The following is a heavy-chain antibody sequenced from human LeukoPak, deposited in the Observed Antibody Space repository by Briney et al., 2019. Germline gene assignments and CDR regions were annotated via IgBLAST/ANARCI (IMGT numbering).Heavy chain of an antibody. CDR1: GGSISSHY. D-gene: IGHD6-19*01. V-gene: IGHV4-59*11. J-gene: IGHJ4*02. CDR3: ASSLAVAGGGINY. CDR2: IYYSGST. Sequence: KPSETLSLSCTVSGGSISSHYWSWIRQPPGKGLEWIGYIYYSGSTNYNPSLKSRVTISVDTSKNQFSLKLSSVTAADTAVYYCASSLAVAGGGINYWGQGTLVTVSS.